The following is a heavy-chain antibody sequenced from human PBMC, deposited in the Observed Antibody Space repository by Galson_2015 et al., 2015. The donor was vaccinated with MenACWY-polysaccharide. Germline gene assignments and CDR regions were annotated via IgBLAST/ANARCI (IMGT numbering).Heavy chain of an antibody. D-gene: IGHD2-21*02. CDR3: AKGDYCAGDCCSDAFDF. V-gene: IGHV3-23*05. Sequence: YADSVRGRFIISRDNSKNTVDLQMNSLRVEDTAIYYCAKGDYCAGDCCSDAFDFWGQGTMVTVSS. J-gene: IGHJ3*01.